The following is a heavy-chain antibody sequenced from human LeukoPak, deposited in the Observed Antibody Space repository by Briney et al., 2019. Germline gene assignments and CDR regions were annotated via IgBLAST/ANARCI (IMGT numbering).Heavy chain of an antibody. D-gene: IGHD2-2*01. CDR1: GFTFSSYE. CDR3: ASSIVVVPAAMDY. CDR2: ISSSGSTI. Sequence: GGSLRLSYAASGFTFSSYEMNWVRQAPGKGLEWVSYISSSGSTIYYADSVKGRFTISRDNAKNSLYLQMNSLRAEDTAVYYCASSIVVVPAAMDYWGQGTLVTVSS. V-gene: IGHV3-48*03. J-gene: IGHJ4*02.